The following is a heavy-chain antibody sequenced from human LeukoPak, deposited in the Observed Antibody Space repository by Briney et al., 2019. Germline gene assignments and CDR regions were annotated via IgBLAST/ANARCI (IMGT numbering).Heavy chain of an antibody. CDR2: IIPIFGTA. J-gene: IGHJ5*02. D-gene: IGHD3-9*01. CDR3: ARDDYDILTGYPNWFDP. CDR1: GGTFSSYA. V-gene: IGHV1-69*06. Sequence: ASVKVSCKASGGTFSSYAISWVRQAPGRGLEWMGGIIPIFGTANYAQKFQGRVTITADKSTSTAYMELSSLRSEDTAVYYCARDDYDILTGYPNWFDPWGQGTLVTVSS.